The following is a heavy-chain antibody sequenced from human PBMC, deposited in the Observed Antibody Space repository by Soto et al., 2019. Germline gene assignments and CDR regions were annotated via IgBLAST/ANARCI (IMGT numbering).Heavy chain of an antibody. D-gene: IGHD3-10*01. J-gene: IGHJ4*02. V-gene: IGHV4-34*01. CDR1: GGSFSGYY. CDR2: INHSGST. CDR3: ARESYYKPTYYFDY. Sequence: SETLSLTCAVYGGSFSGYYWSWIRQPPGKGLGWIGEINHSGSTNYNPSLKSRVTISVDTSKNQFSLKLSSVTAADTAVYYCARESYYKPTYYFDYWGQGTLVTVSS.